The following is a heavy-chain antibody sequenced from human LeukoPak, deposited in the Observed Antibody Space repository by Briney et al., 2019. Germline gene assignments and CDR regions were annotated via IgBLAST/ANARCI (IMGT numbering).Heavy chain of an antibody. CDR3: AKDIRGYSYGPPDAFDI. D-gene: IGHD5-18*01. CDR1: GFTFDDYA. CDR2: ISWNSGSI. Sequence: PGGSLRLSCAASGFTFDDYAMHWVRQAPGKGLEWVSGISWNSGSIGYADSVKGRFTISRDNAKNSLYLQMNSLRVEDTALYYCAKDIRGYSYGPPDAFDIWGQGTMVTVSS. J-gene: IGHJ3*02. V-gene: IGHV3-9*01.